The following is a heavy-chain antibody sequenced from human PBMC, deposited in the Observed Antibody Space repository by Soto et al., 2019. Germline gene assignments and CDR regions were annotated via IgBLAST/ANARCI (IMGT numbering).Heavy chain of an antibody. Sequence: EVQLVESGGGLVQPGRSLRLSCAASGFTFDDYAMHWVRQAPGKGLEWVSYITWNSGYIGYADSVKGRFTISRDNANNSLYLQMNSLKPEDTAFYYCAKALYGSSSSPIDYWGQGILVTVSS. J-gene: IGHJ4*02. D-gene: IGHD6-13*01. CDR2: ITWNSGYI. CDR1: GFTFDDYA. V-gene: IGHV3-9*01. CDR3: AKALYGSSSSPIDY.